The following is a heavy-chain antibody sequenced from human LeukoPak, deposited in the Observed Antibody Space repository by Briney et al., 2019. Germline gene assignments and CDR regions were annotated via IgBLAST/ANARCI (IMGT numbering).Heavy chain of an antibody. D-gene: IGHD3-9*01. CDR3: ARREGAARIFSAFDI. J-gene: IGHJ3*02. Sequence: GESLKISCKGSGYSFTSYWIGWVRQMPGKGLEWMGIIYPGDSDTRYSPSFQGQVTISADKSISTAYLQWSSLKASDTAMYYCARREGAARIFSAFDIWGQGTMVTVSS. CDR1: GYSFTSYW. CDR2: IYPGDSDT. V-gene: IGHV5-51*01.